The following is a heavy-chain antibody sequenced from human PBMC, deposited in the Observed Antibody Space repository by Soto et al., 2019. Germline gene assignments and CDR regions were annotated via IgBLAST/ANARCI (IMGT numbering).Heavy chain of an antibody. Sequence: QITLKESGPTLVKPTQTLPLTCTFSGFSLSTSGVGVGWIRQPPEKALEWRALIYWDDDKRYSPSLKSRLTITKDTSKDQVVLTITNMDPGDTATYYGAHSRSPSGSGWYNPYYCGMDVWGQGTTVTVSS. CDR2: IYWDDDK. V-gene: IGHV2-5*02. CDR3: AHSRSPSGSGWYNPYYCGMDV. CDR1: GFSLSTSGVG. D-gene: IGHD6-13*01. J-gene: IGHJ6*02.